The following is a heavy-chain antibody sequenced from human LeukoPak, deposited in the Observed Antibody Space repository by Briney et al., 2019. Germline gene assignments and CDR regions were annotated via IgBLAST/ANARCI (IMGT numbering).Heavy chain of an antibody. V-gene: IGHV1-2*02. CDR2: INPNSGGT. D-gene: IGHD3-16*02. J-gene: IGHJ4*02. CDR3: ARDFYGRYREVEGDY. Sequence: ASVKVSCKASGYTFTGYYMHWVRQAPGQGLEWMGWINPNSGGTSYAQKFQGRVTMTRDTSTSTVYMELSSLRSEDTAVYYCARDFYGRYREVEGDYWGQGTLVTVSS. CDR1: GYTFTGYY.